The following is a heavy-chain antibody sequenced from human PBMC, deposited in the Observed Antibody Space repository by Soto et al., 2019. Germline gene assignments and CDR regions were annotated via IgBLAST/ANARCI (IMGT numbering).Heavy chain of an antibody. V-gene: IGHV3-21*01. D-gene: IGHD1-1*01. CDR3: TRDPSGSNPFDI. Sequence: PGGSLRLSCAASGFTFSSYSMNWVRQAPGKGLEWVSSISSSSSYIYYADSVKGRFTISRDNAKNSLYLQMNSLRAEDTAVYYCTRDPSGSNPFDIWGQGTMVTV. CDR1: GFTFSSYS. CDR2: ISSSSSYI. J-gene: IGHJ3*02.